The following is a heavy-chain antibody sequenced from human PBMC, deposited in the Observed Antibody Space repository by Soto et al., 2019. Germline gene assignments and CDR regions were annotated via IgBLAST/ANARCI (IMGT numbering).Heavy chain of an antibody. V-gene: IGHV3-30*18. CDR3: AKGVFTGYDYKSFHYHVVDV. Sequence: LRLSCAASGFTFRYYGMHWVRQAPGKGLAWVAFISFDGSNQNYEDSVKGRFTVSRDNSNSTMSLQMDSLRPEDTAVYYCAKGVFTGYDYKSFHYHVVDVWGPGTTVTV. CDR2: ISFDGSNQ. D-gene: IGHD5-12*01. J-gene: IGHJ6*02. CDR1: GFTFRYYG.